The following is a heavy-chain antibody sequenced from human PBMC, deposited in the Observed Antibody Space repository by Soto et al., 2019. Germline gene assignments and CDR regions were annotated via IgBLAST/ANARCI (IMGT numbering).Heavy chain of an antibody. CDR3: ARDKVEYCGGDCYSGLDY. V-gene: IGHV1-69*13. D-gene: IGHD2-21*02. CDR1: GGTFSSYA. J-gene: IGHJ4*02. Sequence: SVKVSCKASGGTFSSYAISWVRQAPGQGLEWMGGIIPIFGTANYAQKFQGRVTITADESTSTAYMELSSLRSEDTAVYYCARDKVEYCGGDCYSGLDYWGQGTLVTVSS. CDR2: IIPIFGTA.